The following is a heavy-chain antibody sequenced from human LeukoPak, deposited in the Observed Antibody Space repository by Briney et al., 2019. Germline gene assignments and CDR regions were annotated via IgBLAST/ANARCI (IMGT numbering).Heavy chain of an antibody. D-gene: IGHD3-22*01. CDR2: INHSGST. V-gene: IGHV4-34*01. CDR3: ARLEYDSSGPNDY. J-gene: IGHJ4*02. CDR1: GGSFSGYY. Sequence: SETLSLTCAVYGGSFSGYYWSWIRQPPGKGLEWIGEINHSGSTYYNPSLKSRVTISVDTSKNQFSLKLSSVTAADTAVYYCARLEYDSSGPNDYWGQGTLVTVSS.